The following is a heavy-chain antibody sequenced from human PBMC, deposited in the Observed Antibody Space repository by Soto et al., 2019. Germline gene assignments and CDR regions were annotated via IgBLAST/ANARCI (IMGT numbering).Heavy chain of an antibody. CDR2: ISTEGSTT. V-gene: IGHV3-74*01. CDR1: GFTFRSYW. Sequence: EVQLVESGGGLVQPGGSLRLSCAASGFTFRSYWMHWVRQAPGKGLVWVSRISTEGSTTNYADSVKGRFTISRDNAKNTLHLQMNSLRAEDTAGYYCVRDLGGAGDYCCQGPLVTVSS. CDR3: VRDLGGAGDY. J-gene: IGHJ4*02. D-gene: IGHD1-26*01.